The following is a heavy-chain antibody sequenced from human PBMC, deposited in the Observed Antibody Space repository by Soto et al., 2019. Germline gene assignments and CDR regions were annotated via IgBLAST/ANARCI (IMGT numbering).Heavy chain of an antibody. Sequence: GGSLRLSCAASGFTFSSYGMHWVRQAPGKGLEWVAVISYDGSNKYYADSVKGRFTISRDNSKNTLYLQMNSLRAEDTAVYYCAKDVTYDFWSGYCDYWGQGTLVTVSS. CDR3: AKDVTYDFWSGYCDY. D-gene: IGHD3-3*01. CDR2: ISYDGSNK. J-gene: IGHJ4*02. V-gene: IGHV3-30*18. CDR1: GFTFSSYG.